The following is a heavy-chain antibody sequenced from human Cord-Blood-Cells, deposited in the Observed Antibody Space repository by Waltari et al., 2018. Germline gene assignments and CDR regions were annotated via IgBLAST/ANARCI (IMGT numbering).Heavy chain of an antibody. CDR3: ASATYDFWSGYYAFDI. V-gene: IGHV5-51*01. CDR2: IYPGDSDT. D-gene: IGHD3-3*01. Sequence: EVQLVQSGAEVKKPGESLTISCKGSGYSFTSYWICWVRQMPGKGLEWMGIIYPGDSDTRYSPSFQGQVTISADKSISTAYLQWSSLKASDTAMYYCASATYDFWSGYYAFDIWGQGTMVTVSS. J-gene: IGHJ3*02. CDR1: GYSFTSYW.